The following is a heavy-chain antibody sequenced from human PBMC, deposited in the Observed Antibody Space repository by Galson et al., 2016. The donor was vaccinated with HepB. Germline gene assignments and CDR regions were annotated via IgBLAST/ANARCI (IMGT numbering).Heavy chain of an antibody. J-gene: IGHJ4*02. CDR2: ISGSGNST. D-gene: IGHD3-3*01. Sequence: SLRLSCAASGFTFSSYAMSWVRQAPGKGLEWVSTISGSGNSTYYADSVKGRFTISRDNSKNTLYLQMNSLSAEDTAVYYCAKERSTHDFWSGWGQGTLVTVSS. CDR1: GFTFSSYA. V-gene: IGHV3-23*01. CDR3: AKERSTHDFWSG.